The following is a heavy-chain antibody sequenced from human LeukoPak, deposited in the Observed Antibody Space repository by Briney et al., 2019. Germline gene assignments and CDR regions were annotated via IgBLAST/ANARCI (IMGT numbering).Heavy chain of an antibody. D-gene: IGHD3-10*01. V-gene: IGHV3-48*03. J-gene: IGHJ4*02. CDR3: ASLSGGSGSHYEN. CDR1: GFTFSSYE. Sequence: GGSLRLSCAASGFTFSSYEMNWVRQAPGKGLEWVSYISSSGSTIYYADSVKGRFTISRDNAKNSLYLQMNSLRAEDTAVYYCASLSGGSGSHYENWGQGTLVTVSS. CDR2: ISSSGSTI.